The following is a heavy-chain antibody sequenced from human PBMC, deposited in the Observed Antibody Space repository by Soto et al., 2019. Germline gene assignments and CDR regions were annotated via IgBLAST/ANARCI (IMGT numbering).Heavy chain of an antibody. CDR2: ISGHDGNT. CDR3: AREYCSSASCYGPDF. V-gene: IGHV1-18*01. CDR1: GDRLTRYG. J-gene: IGHJ4*02. Sequence: GASVKVSCKASGDRLTRYGISWVRQAPGQGLEWMGWISGHDGNTKYTQKVQGRVTVTTDTSTSTAYMDLRSLRSDDTAVYYCAREYCSSASCYGPDFWGQGTLVTVSS. D-gene: IGHD2-2*01.